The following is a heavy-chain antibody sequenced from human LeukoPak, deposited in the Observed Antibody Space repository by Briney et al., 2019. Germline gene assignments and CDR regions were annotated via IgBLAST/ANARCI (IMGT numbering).Heavy chain of an antibody. J-gene: IGHJ4*02. CDR1: GYTFTSYD. V-gene: IGHV1-8*01. CDR2: MNPNSGNT. D-gene: IGHD6-19*01. CDR3: ARGLRGVAGFDY. Sequence: GASAKVSCKASGYTFTSYDINWVRQATGQGLEWMGWMNPNSGNTGYAQKFQGRVTMTRNTSMSTAYMELSSLRSEDAAEYYCARGLRGVAGFDYWGQGTLVTVSS.